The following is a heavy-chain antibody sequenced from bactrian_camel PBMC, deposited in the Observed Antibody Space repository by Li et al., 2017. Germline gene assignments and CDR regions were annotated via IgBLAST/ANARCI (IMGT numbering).Heavy chain of an antibody. Sequence: QLVESGGGSVHPGGSLRLSCAASGYTYRNNCIGWFRQAAGKEREGVAAHFTTGADTYYADSVKGRFTASKEKDKDTVYLQMNNLKPEDTAIYSCKIFGSDSCLSGWGPGTQVTVS. CDR1: GYTYRNNC. J-gene: IGHJ4*01. CDR2: FTTGADT. CDR3: KIFGSDSCLSG. V-gene: IGHV3S53*01.